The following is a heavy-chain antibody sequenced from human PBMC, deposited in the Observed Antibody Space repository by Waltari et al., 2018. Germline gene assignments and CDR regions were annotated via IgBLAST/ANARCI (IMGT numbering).Heavy chain of an antibody. J-gene: IGHJ4*02. Sequence: EVQLVESGGGLVQPGGSLRLSCVASGFTFSNFWMHWVHQAPGKGLVWVSRIKSDGSSARYADSVKGRFVVSRDNAKNTLYLQMNSLRAEDTAVYYCAKDPFSSSGWYRGDYWGQGTLVTVSS. V-gene: IGHV3-74*01. CDR3: AKDPFSSSGWYRGDY. CDR1: GFTFSNFW. CDR2: IKSDGSSA. D-gene: IGHD6-19*01.